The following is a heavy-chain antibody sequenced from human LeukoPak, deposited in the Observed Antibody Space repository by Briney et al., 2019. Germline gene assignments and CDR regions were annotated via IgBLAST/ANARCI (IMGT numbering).Heavy chain of an antibody. CDR3: AKIQGYFDY. V-gene: IGHV3-23*01. CDR2: ITGSGGNT. J-gene: IGHJ4*02. CDR1: GFTFSSYG. Sequence: GGSLRLSCVASGFTFSSYGMSWVRQAPGKGLEWVSAITGSGGNTYYADSVKGQFTISRDNSKNTLYLQMNSLRAEDTAVYYCAKIQGYFDYWGQGTLVTVSS.